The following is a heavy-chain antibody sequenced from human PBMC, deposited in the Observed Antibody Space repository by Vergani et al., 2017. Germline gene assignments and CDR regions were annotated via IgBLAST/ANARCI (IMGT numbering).Heavy chain of an antibody. J-gene: IGHJ4*02. D-gene: IGHD1-1*01. CDR2: IYPADSDT. Sequence: EVELVQSGPEMRKPGASLKISCKGSEYSFGNYWIGWVRQMPGKGLEWMGIIYPADSDTRDSPSFQGQVTISADKSISTAFLQWDSLKASDTALYYCARHTTYTDSWGQGTLVTVSS. CDR3: ARHTTYTDS. V-gene: IGHV5-51*01. CDR1: EYSFGNYW.